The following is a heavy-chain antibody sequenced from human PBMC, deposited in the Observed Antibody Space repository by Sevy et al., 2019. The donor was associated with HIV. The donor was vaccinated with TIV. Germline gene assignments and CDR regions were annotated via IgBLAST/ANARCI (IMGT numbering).Heavy chain of an antibody. V-gene: IGHV3-7*01. CDR3: ARPYRTDPFYYSGSGGYYYPSYFDY. J-gene: IGHJ4*02. CDR1: GFTFSSYA. D-gene: IGHD3-22*01. CDR2: IKQDGSEK. Sequence: GGSLRLSCVASGFTFSSYAMNWVRQAPGKGLEWVANIKQDGSEKYYVDSVKGRFTISRDNAKNSLYLQMNGLRAEDTAVYYCARPYRTDPFYYSGSGGYYYPSYFDYWGQGTLVTVSS.